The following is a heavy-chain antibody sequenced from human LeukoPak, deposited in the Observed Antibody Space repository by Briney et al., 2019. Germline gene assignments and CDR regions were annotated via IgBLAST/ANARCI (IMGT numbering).Heavy chain of an antibody. V-gene: IGHV3-30*18. D-gene: IGHD3-10*01. J-gene: IGHJ4*02. Sequence: GGSQRLSCSASGFTFSSYAMSWVRPAPGKGLEWVAVISYDGSNKYYADSVKGRFTISRDNSKNTLYLQMNSLRAEDTAVYYCAKDSMVRGVKRPFDYWGQGTLVTVSS. CDR3: AKDSMVRGVKRPFDY. CDR1: GFTFSSYA. CDR2: ISYDGSNK.